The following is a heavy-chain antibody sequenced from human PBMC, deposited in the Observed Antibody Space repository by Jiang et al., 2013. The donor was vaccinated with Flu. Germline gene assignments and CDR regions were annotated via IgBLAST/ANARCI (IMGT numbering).Heavy chain of an antibody. CDR1: GFNFSDFY. CDR3: ARDYGDSNLDH. J-gene: IGHJ4*02. Sequence: VQLLESGGGLVKPGGSLRLSCAASGFNFSDFYMTWIRQAPGKGLEWLSYISGTTGFTNTADSVKGRFTISRDNAKNSLYLEMNSLRAEDTALYYCARDYGDSNLDHWGQGTLVTVSS. CDR2: ISGTTGFT. D-gene: IGHD4-17*01. V-gene: IGHV3-11*06.